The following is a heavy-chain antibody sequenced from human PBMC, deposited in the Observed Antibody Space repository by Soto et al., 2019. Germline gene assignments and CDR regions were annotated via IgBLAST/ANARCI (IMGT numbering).Heavy chain of an antibody. CDR1: GFTFSFYW. J-gene: IGHJ4*02. D-gene: IGHD2-2*01. V-gene: IGHV3-74*01. CDR2: INSDGSST. CDR3: ARVEDCSSTSCYSYFDY. Sequence: EVQLVESGGGLVQPGGSLRLSCAASGFTFSFYWMHWVRQAPGKGLVWVSRINSDGSSTSYADSVKGRFTISRDNAKNTLYLQMNSLRAEDTAVYYCARVEDCSSTSCYSYFDYWGQGTLVTVSS.